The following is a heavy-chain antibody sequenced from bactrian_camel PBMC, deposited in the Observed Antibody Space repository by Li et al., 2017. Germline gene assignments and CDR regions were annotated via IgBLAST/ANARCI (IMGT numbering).Heavy chain of an antibody. V-gene: IGHV3S31*01. CDR1: GFTFSLSA. CDR2: INRGAGSATT. J-gene: IGHJ6*01. D-gene: IGHD6*01. Sequence: VQLVESGGNLVQPGGSLRLSCVASGFTFSLSAVTWVRQAPGKGLERVAAINRGAGSATTYYADSVKGRFTVSRDNAKNALYLQMNSLKPEDTAMYYCAAGQLSRYGDSWCLGNRFGYWGQGTQVTVS. CDR3: AAGQLSRYGDSWCLGNRFGY.